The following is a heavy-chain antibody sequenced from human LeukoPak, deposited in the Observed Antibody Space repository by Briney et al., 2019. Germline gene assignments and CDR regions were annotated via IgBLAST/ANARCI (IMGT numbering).Heavy chain of an antibody. V-gene: IGHV1-69*13. J-gene: IGHJ6*02. CDR3: ASGPSLQTTLYYYYGMDV. CDR2: IIPIFGTA. D-gene: IGHD1-14*01. CDR1: GYTFTSYG. Sequence: ASVKVSCKASGYTFTSYGISWVRQAPGQGLEWMGGIIPIFGTANYAQKFQGRVTITADESTSTAYMELSSLRSEDTAVYYCASGPSLQTTLYYYYGMDVWGQGTTVTVSS.